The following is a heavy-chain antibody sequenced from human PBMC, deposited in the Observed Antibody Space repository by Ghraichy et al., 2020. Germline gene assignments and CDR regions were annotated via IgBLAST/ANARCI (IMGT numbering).Heavy chain of an antibody. Sequence: LSLTCAASGFNFHDYAMHWVRQVPGKGLEWVAGISWNSGSLGHADSLMGRFTISRDNAKNSLYLQMNGLRVEDTGFYYCARDSILGEVGGVYDLWGHGTLV. V-gene: IGHV3-9*01. D-gene: IGHD3-16*01. CDR3: ARDSILGEVGGVYDL. CDR1: GFNFHDYA. CDR2: ISWNSGSL. J-gene: IGHJ1*01.